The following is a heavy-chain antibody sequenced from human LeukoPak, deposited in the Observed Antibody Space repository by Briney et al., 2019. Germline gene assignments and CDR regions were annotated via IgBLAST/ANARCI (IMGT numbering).Heavy chain of an antibody. D-gene: IGHD3-22*01. CDR1: GFTSSNYA. V-gene: IGHV3-23*01. Sequence: PGGSLRLSCAGSGFTSSNYAMVWVRQAPGKGLDWVSGIYGDITFDADSVKGRFTISRDDSKNTLYLQMNSLRAEDTAVYYCAKEAYYYDSSGYHEEGGYWGQGTLVTVSS. J-gene: IGHJ4*02. CDR2: IYGDIT. CDR3: AKEAYYYDSSGYHEEGGY.